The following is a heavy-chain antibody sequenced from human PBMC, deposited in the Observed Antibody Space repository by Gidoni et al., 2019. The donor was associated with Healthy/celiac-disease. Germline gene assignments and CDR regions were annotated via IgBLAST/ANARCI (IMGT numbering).Heavy chain of an antibody. CDR1: GGSFSGYY. CDR3: ARGYYGDLSPAPNWFDP. D-gene: IGHD4-17*01. CDR2: INHSGST. J-gene: IGHJ5*02. V-gene: IGHV4-34*01. Sequence: QVQLQQWGAGLLKPSETLSLPCAVYGGSFSGYYWSWIRQPPGKGLEWIGEINHSGSTNYNPSLKSRVTISVDTSKNQFSLKLSSVTAADTAVYYCARGYYGDLSPAPNWFDPWGQGTLVTVSS.